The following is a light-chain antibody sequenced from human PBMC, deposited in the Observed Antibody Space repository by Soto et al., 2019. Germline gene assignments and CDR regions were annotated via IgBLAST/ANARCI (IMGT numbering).Light chain of an antibody. CDR2: GAS. CDR3: QQYNNWPPWT. CDR1: QSVSSK. J-gene: IGKJ1*01. Sequence: EIVRTQSPATLSASPGERATLSCRASQSVSSKLAWYQQKPGQAPRLLIFGASTRPTGVPARFSGSGSGTAFTLTISSLQSEDFVVYYCQQYNNWPPWTFGQGTKVEIK. V-gene: IGKV3-15*01.